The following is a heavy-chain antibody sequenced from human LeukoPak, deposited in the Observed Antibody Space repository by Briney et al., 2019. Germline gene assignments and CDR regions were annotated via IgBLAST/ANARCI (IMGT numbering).Heavy chain of an antibody. V-gene: IGHV3-30*04. Sequence: GGSLRLSCAASGFTFSSYAMHWVRQATGKGLEWVAVISYDGSNKYYADSVKGRFTISRDNSKNTLYLQMNSLRAEDTAVYYCARGPPSPSPALRYFDWLLGHYFDYWGQGTLVTVSS. CDR3: ARGPPSPSPALRYFDWLLGHYFDY. CDR1: GFTFSSYA. D-gene: IGHD3-9*01. J-gene: IGHJ4*02. CDR2: ISYDGSNK.